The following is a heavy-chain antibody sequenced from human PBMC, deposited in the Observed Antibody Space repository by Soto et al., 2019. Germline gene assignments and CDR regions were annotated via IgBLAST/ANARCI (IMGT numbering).Heavy chain of an antibody. CDR1: GFTFRDHF. D-gene: IGHD3-22*01. V-gene: IGHV3-72*01. Sequence: SVRLSCSASGFTFRDHFIHWLRQAPGKGLEWVGRSRNKANSYTTEYADSVKGRFTISRDDSKKSLYLQMNRLRAEETAVYYCAKALDSGDYTYYLYYWGQGTLL. J-gene: IGHJ4*02. CDR3: AKALDSGDYTYYLYY. CDR2: SRNKANSYTT.